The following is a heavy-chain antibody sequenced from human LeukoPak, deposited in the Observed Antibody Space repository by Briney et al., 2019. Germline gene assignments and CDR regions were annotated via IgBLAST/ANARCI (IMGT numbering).Heavy chain of an antibody. Sequence: GASVRVSCKTSGYTFNTFGISWVRQAPGQGLEWMGWISAYNGNTNYTQMLQGRVTMTTDTSTSTAYMELRSLRSDDTAVYYCARDQGYSYGPIFTDYWGQGTLVTVSS. CDR2: ISAYNGNT. CDR1: GYTFNTFG. J-gene: IGHJ4*02. V-gene: IGHV1-18*01. CDR3: ARDQGYSYGPIFTDY. D-gene: IGHD5-18*01.